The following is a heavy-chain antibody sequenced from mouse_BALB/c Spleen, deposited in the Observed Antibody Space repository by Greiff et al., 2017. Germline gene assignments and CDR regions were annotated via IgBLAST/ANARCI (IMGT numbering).Heavy chain of an antibody. J-gene: IGHJ3*01. CDR2: ISYSGST. V-gene: IGHV3-2*02. CDR1: GYSITSDYA. Sequence: EVKLQQSGPGLVKPSQSLSLTCTVTGYSITSDYAWNWIRQFPGNKLEWMGYISYSGSTSYNPSLKSRISITRDTSKNQFFLQLNSVTTEDTATYYCARWDYDGFAYWGQGTLVTVSA. D-gene: IGHD2-4*01. CDR3: ARWDYDGFAY.